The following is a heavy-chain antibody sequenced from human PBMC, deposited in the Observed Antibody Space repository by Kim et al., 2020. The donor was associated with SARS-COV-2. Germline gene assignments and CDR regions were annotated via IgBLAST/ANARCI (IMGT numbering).Heavy chain of an antibody. CDR3: ARKIWHDYGDYGSGPLDY. CDR2: IIPIFGTA. V-gene: IGHV1-69*13. CDR1: GGTFSSYA. D-gene: IGHD4-17*01. Sequence: SVKVSCKASGGTFSSYAISWVRQAPGQGLEWMGGIIPIFGTANYAQKFQGRVTITADESTSTAYMELSSLRSEDTAVYYCARKIWHDYGDYGSGPLDYWGQGTVVTVSS. J-gene: IGHJ4*02.